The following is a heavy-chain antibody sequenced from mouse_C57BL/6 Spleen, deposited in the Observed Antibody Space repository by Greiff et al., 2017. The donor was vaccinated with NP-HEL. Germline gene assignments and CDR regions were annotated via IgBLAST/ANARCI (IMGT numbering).Heavy chain of an antibody. CDR2: IRSKSNNYAT. CDR3: VRLTAQATSAMDY. CDR1: GFSFNTYA. D-gene: IGHD3-2*02. J-gene: IGHJ4*01. Sequence: DVKLVESGGGLVQPKGSLKLSCAASGFSFNTYAMNWVRQAPGKGLEWVARIRSKSNNYATYYADSVKDRFTISRDDSESMLYLQMNNLKTEDTAMYYCVRLTAQATSAMDYWGQGTSVTVSS. V-gene: IGHV10-1*01.